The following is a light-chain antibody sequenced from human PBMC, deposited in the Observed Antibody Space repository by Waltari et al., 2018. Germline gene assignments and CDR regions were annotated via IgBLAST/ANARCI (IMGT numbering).Light chain of an antibody. Sequence: QLVVTQSPSASASLGSSVKLTCTLSSGHSSNVIAWLQQQPEKGPRYLMKVNSDGSHSRGDGIPDRFSGPSSGAERYLTISSLQAEDEADYYCQTGGHGTWVFGGGTKLTVL. V-gene: IGLV4-69*01. CDR1: SGHSSNV. J-gene: IGLJ3*02. CDR3: QTGGHGTWV. CDR2: VNSDGSH.